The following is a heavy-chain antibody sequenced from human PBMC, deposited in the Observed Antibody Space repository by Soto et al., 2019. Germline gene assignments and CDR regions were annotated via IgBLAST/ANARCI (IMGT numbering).Heavy chain of an antibody. J-gene: IGHJ6*02. CDR3: ARVGRLATIFWAEYGMDV. CDR2: INPSGGST. D-gene: IGHD3-9*01. V-gene: IGHV1-46*01. CDR1: GYTFTSYE. Sequence: ASVKVSCKASGYTFTSYEINWVRQAPGQGLEWMGIINPSGGSTSYAQKFQGRVTMTRDTSTSTVYMELSSLRSEDTAVYYCARVGRLATIFWAEYGMDVWGQGTTVTVSS.